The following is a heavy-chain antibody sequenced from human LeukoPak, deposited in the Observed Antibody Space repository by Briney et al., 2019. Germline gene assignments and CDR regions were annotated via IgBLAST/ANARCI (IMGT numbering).Heavy chain of an antibody. D-gene: IGHD1-14*01. CDR1: GFTFSSYA. CDR3: AKDLFRGTLGYNLDY. V-gene: IGHV3-23*01. Sequence: GGSLRLSCAASGFTFSSYAMSWVRQAPGKGLEWVSAISGSGGSTYYADSVKGRFTISRDNSKNTLYLQMNSLRAEDTAVYYCAKDLFRGTLGYNLDYWGQGTLVTVSS. CDR2: ISGSGGST. J-gene: IGHJ4*02.